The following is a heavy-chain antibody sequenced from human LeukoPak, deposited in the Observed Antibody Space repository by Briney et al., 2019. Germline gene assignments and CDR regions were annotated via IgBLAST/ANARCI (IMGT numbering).Heavy chain of an antibody. D-gene: IGHD1-26*01. CDR1: GGTFSSYA. Sequence: SVKVSCKASGGTFSSYAISWVRQAPGQGLEWMGGIIPIFGTANYAQKFQGRVTITADESTSTAYMELSSLRSEDTAVYYCAREGEEVGLDGFDYWGQGTLVTISS. V-gene: IGHV1-69*13. CDR3: AREGEEVGLDGFDY. J-gene: IGHJ4*02. CDR2: IIPIFGTA.